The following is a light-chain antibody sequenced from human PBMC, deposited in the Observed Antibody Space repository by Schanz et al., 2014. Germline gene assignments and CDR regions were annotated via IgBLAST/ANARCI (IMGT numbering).Light chain of an antibody. V-gene: IGKV3-20*01. CDR2: DVS. CDR3: QQYGSSLWT. J-gene: IGKJ1*01. CDR1: QSVTTRS. Sequence: EIVLTQSPDTLSLSPGEGVTLSCRASQSVTTRSLAWYQQKPGQAPRLLIYDVSNRATGIPDRFSGSGFGTDFTLTVSRLEPEDFAVYYCQQYGSSLWTFGQGTKAEIK.